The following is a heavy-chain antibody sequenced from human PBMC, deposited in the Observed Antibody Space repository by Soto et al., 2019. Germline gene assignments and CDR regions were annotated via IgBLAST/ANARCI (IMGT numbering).Heavy chain of an antibody. CDR3: ARGLTYCSSTTCAETRFDP. J-gene: IGHJ5*02. CDR1: AGSFSDNY. Sequence: SETLSLTCAVYAGSFSDNYWSWIRQPPGKGLEWIGEINQSGSTNYSPSLKSRVTISVDTSKNQFSLKLTSVTAADTAVYYCARGLTYCSSTTCAETRFDPWGQGTLGTVSA. CDR2: INQSGST. D-gene: IGHD2-2*01. V-gene: IGHV4-34*01.